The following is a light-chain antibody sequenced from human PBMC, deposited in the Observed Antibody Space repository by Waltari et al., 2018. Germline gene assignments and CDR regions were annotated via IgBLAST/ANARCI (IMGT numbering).Light chain of an antibody. CDR2: EDT. J-gene: IGLJ2*01. CDR3: QAWDSSTNVV. V-gene: IGLV3-1*01. CDR1: ELGDKF. Sequence: SFDLTQPPSVSVSPGQTASIPCSSDELGDKFTWWYQQKPGQSPVLVIYEDTKRPSGLPERFSGSNSGNTATLTISGTQAMDEADYYCQAWDSSTNVVFGGGTKLTVL.